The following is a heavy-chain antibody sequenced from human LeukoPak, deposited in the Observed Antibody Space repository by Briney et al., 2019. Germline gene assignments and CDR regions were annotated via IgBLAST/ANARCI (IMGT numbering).Heavy chain of an antibody. J-gene: IGHJ5*02. V-gene: IGHV3-11*01. CDR2: ISSSGSTI. CDR3: ARGFAVAATSEWFDP. Sequence: PGGSLRLSCAASGFTFSDYYMSWIRPAPGKGLEWVSYISSSGSTIYYADSVKGRFTISRDNAKNSLYLQMNSLRAEDTAVYYCARGFAVAATSEWFDPWGQGTLVTVSS. D-gene: IGHD2-15*01. CDR1: GFTFSDYY.